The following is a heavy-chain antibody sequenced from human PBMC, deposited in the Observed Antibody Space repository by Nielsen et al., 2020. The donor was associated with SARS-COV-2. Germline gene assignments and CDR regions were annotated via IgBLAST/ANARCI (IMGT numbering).Heavy chain of an antibody. J-gene: IGHJ3*02. D-gene: IGHD3-22*01. CDR3: ARDSDTHYYDSSGYYSDAFDI. V-gene: IGHV3-21*01. CDR2: ISSSSSYI. Sequence: WIRQPPGKGLEWVSSISSSSSYIYYADSVKGRFTISRDNAKNSLYLQMNSLRAEDTAVYYCARDSDTHYYDSSGYYSDAFDIWGQGTMVTVSS.